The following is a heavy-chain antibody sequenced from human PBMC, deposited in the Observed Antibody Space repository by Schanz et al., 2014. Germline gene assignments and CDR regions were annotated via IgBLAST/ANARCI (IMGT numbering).Heavy chain of an antibody. J-gene: IGHJ4*02. CDR3: VRDTDYHFDY. CDR1: GFTFSDYC. Sequence: EVQLLESGGALEQPGGSLRLSCAASGFTFSDYCMVWIRQAPGKGLEWVSYICSRRTVKYADSVKGRFTISRDNSKNTLYLQMNSLRAEDTAVYYCVRDTDYHFDYWGQGTLVTVSS. V-gene: IGHV3-48*01. CDR2: ICSRRTV. D-gene: IGHD4-17*01.